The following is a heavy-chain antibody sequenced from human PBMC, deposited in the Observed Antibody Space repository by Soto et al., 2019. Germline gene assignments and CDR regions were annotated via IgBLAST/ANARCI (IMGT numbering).Heavy chain of an antibody. CDR2: IYHSGST. D-gene: IGHD6-13*01. CDR3: ARERGRIAAAGTDYYGMDV. V-gene: IGHV4-4*02. CDR1: GGSISSSNW. Sequence: PSETLSLTCAVSGGSISSSNWWSWVRQPPGKGLEWIGGIYHSGSTNYNPSLKSRVTISVDKSKNQFSLKLSSVTAADTAVYYCARERGRIAAAGTDYYGMDVWGQGTTVTLSS. J-gene: IGHJ6*02.